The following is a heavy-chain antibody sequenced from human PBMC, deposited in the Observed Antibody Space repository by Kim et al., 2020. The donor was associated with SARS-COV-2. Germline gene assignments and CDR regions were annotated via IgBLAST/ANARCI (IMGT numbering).Heavy chain of an antibody. Sequence: SETLSLTCTVSGGTISSYYWSWIRQPPGKGLEWIGYIYYSGSTNYNPSLKSRVTISVDTSKNQSSLKLSSVTAADTAVVYCARLFAKWNPNRPLVYFYY. D-gene: IGHD1-1*01. CDR3: ARLFAKWNPNRPLVYFYY. CDR1: GGTISSYY. CDR2: IYYSGST. V-gene: IGHV4-59*08. J-gene: IGHJ6*03.